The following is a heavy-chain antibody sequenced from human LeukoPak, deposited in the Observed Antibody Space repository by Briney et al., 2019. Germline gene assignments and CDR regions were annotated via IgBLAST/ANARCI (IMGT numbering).Heavy chain of an antibody. CDR2: ISSSSSTI. CDR3: AGGATIPY. D-gene: IGHD5-12*01. CDR1: GFTFSSYS. V-gene: IGHV3-48*01. J-gene: IGHJ4*02. Sequence: GGSLRLSCAASGFTFSSYSMNWVRQAPGKGLEWVSYISSSSSTIYCADSVKGRFTISRDNAKNSLYLQMNSLRAEDTAVYYWAGGATIPYWGQGTLVTVSS.